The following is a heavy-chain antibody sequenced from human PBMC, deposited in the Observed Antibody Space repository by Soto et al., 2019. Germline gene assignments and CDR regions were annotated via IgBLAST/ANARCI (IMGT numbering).Heavy chain of an antibody. Sequence: QVQLQESGPGLVKPSQTLSLTCTVSGGSISSGGYYWSWIRQHPGKGLEWIGYIYYSGSTYHNPSLKSRVTISVDTSKNQFSLKLSSVTAADTAVYYCAIYDSSGSRGFQHWGQGTLVTVSS. CDR2: IYYSGST. V-gene: IGHV4-31*03. CDR1: GGSISSGGYY. J-gene: IGHJ1*01. D-gene: IGHD3-22*01. CDR3: AIYDSSGSRGFQH.